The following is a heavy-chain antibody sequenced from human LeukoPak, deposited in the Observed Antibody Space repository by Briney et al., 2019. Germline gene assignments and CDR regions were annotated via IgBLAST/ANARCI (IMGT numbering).Heavy chain of an antibody. CDR1: GYTFTGYY. V-gene: IGHV1-2*02. D-gene: IGHD2-15*01. CDR3: ARAYCSGGSCYSYFDY. Sequence: GASVKVSCKASGYTFTGYYMHWVRQAPGQGLEWMGWINPNSGGTNYAQKFQGRVTMTRDTSISTAYMELSRLRSDDTAVYYCARAYCSGGSCYSYFDYWGQGTLVTVSS. CDR2: INPNSGGT. J-gene: IGHJ4*02.